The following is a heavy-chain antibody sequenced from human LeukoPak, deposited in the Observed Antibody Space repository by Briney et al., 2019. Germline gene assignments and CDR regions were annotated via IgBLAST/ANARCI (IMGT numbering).Heavy chain of an antibody. CDR2: INTDGSSI. J-gene: IGHJ4*02. CDR3: ARVSSSSWWALDY. V-gene: IGHV3-74*01. CDR1: GFTFSSYW. Sequence: PGGSLRLSCAASGFTFSSYWMHWVRQAPGKGLVWVSRINTDGSSISYADSVKGRFTISRDNAKNTLYLQMNSLRAEDTAMYYCARVSSSSWWALDYWGQGTLVTVSS. D-gene: IGHD6-13*01.